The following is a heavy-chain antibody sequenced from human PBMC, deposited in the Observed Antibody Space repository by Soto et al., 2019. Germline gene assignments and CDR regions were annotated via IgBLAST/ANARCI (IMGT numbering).Heavy chain of an antibody. CDR1: GGTFSSYA. CDR3: ARDTTFGGVANSFDP. Sequence: QVQLVQSGAEVKKPGSSVKVSCKASGGTFSSYAISWVRQAPGQGLEWMGGIIPIFGPANYPQKFQGSITITADESTSTAYMELSSLSSEDTAVYYCARDTTFGGVANSFDPWGQGSLVTVSS. J-gene: IGHJ5*02. V-gene: IGHV1-69*01. CDR2: IIPIFGPA. D-gene: IGHD3-16*01.